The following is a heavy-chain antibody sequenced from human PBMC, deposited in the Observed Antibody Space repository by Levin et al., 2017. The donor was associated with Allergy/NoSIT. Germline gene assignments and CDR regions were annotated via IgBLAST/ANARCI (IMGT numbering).Heavy chain of an antibody. V-gene: IGHV3-30-3*01. D-gene: IGHD7-27*01. Sequence: TGGSLRLSCAASGFTFSSFAMQWVRQAPGKGLEWVTVISYDGNNKYYADSVKGRFTISRDNSKNTLYLQMNSLRAEDTAVYYCARETGGSDYWGQGTLVTVSS. CDR3: ARETGGSDY. J-gene: IGHJ4*02. CDR2: ISYDGNNK. CDR1: GFTFSSFA.